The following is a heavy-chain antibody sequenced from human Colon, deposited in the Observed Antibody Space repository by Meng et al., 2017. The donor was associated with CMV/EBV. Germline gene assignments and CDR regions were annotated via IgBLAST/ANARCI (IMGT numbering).Heavy chain of an antibody. Sequence: GGSLRLSCVASGFTFGDYGMTWVRQAPGKGLEWVGTIYWNGSTTGYADSVQGRFTISRDNATNTLYLEMNFLRADDTAFYYCARSNHSGSYQTGLFDFWGQGILVTVSS. D-gene: IGHD1-26*01. CDR2: IYWNGSTT. CDR3: ARSNHSGSYQTGLFDF. J-gene: IGHJ4*02. CDR1: GFTFGDYG. V-gene: IGHV3-20*04.